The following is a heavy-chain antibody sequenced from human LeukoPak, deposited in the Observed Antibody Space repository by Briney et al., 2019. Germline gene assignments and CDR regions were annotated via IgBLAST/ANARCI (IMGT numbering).Heavy chain of an antibody. CDR3: ARRGERCSGGSCYVTSDAFDI. D-gene: IGHD2-15*01. CDR2: IYISGSI. Sequence: SETLSLTCTVSGDSISSDSYYWSWIRQPAGKGLEWIGRIYISGSINHNPSLKSRVTISVDTSKNQFSLKLSSVTAADTALYYCARRGERCSGGSCYVTSDAFDIWGQGTMVTVSS. V-gene: IGHV4-61*02. J-gene: IGHJ3*02. CDR1: GDSISSDSYY.